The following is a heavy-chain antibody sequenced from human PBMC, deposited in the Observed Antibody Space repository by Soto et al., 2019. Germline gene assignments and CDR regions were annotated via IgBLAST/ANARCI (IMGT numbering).Heavy chain of an antibody. CDR2: ISGRDSGT. CDR3: AKGLSAWQLAAFDY. Sequence: TGGSLRLSCEASGFTFTNYAMSWVRQVPGKGLEWVSAISGRDSGTFYADSVEGRFTISRDNSKNTLSLQMNSLRVEDMAVYYCAKGLSAWQLAAFDYWGQGTPVTVSS. V-gene: IGHV3-23*01. J-gene: IGHJ4*02. D-gene: IGHD6-13*01. CDR1: GFTFTNYA.